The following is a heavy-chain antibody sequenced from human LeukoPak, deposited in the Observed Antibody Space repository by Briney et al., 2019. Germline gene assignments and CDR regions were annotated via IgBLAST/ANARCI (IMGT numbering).Heavy chain of an antibody. D-gene: IGHD1-7*01. J-gene: IGHJ4*02. Sequence: SETLSLTCAVYGGSFSGYYWSWIRQPPGKGLEWIGEINHSGNTNYNPSLKSRVTISVDTSKNQFSLKLSSVTAADTAVYYCASTSGANWNYPYYFDYWGQGTLVTVPS. V-gene: IGHV4-34*01. CDR2: INHSGNT. CDR1: GGSFSGYY. CDR3: ASTSGANWNYPYYFDY.